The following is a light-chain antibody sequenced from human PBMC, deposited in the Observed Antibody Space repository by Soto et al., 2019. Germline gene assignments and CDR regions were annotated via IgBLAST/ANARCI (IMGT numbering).Light chain of an antibody. J-gene: IGLJ1*01. CDR2: DVS. CDR3: SSYTTSGTLYV. V-gene: IGLV2-14*01. CDR1: SSDVGGYNY. Sequence: QSVLTQPASVSGSPGQSITISCTGTSSDVGGYNYVSWYQQHPGKAPKLMIYDVSNRPSGVSYRFSGSKSGSTASLTISGLQAEDEADYYCSSYTTSGTLYVFGTGTKVTVL.